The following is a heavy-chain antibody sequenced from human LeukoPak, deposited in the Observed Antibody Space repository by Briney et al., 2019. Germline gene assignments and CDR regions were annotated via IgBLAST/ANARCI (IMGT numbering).Heavy chain of an antibody. CDR1: GGSISSYY. J-gene: IGHJ4*02. CDR3: AREGSATARPFVSNDY. V-gene: IGHV4-4*07. Sequence: SETLSLTCTVSGGSISSYYWSWIRQPAGKGLEWIGRIHTSGNTDYNPSLKSRVTMSVDTSKNQFSLKVRSATVADTAVYYCAREGSATARPFVSNDYWGQGILVTVSS. D-gene: IGHD6-6*01. CDR2: IHTSGNT.